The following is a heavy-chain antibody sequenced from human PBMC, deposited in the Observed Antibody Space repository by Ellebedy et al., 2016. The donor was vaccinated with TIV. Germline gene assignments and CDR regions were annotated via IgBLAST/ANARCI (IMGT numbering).Heavy chain of an antibody. D-gene: IGHD1-26*01. Sequence: PGGSLRLSCSASGFTFSTYAMHWVRQAPGKGLEYVSAISNNGGSTYYAESVKGRFTISRENSKNTLYLQMSSLRVEDTAVYYCAKERYSGSYGYWGQGTLVTVSS. J-gene: IGHJ4*02. CDR2: ISNNGGST. CDR3: AKERYSGSYGY. V-gene: IGHV3-64D*06. CDR1: GFTFSTYA.